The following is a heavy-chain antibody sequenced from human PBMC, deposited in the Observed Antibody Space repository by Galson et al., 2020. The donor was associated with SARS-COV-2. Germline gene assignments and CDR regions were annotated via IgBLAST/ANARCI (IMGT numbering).Heavy chain of an antibody. D-gene: IGHD5-12*01. CDR3: ARDFLPLRDGYRTR. CDR2: INPKSGGT. J-gene: IGHJ3*01. V-gene: IGHV1-2*02. CDR1: GYTFTGYY. Sequence: ASVKVSCKASGYTFTGYYMHWVRQAPGQGLEWMGWINPKSGGTNYAQKFQGRVTMTRDTSISTAYMELSRLRSDDTAVYYCARDFLPLRDGYRTRWGQGTMVTVSS.